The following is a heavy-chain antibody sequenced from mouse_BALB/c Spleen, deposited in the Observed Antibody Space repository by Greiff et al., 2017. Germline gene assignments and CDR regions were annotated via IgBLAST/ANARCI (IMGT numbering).Heavy chain of an antibody. V-gene: IGHV3-6*02. D-gene: IGHD1-1*01. J-gene: IGHJ2*01. CDR1: GYSITSGYS. CDR3: ARRNYYYCSSGY. Sequence: EVQLQESGPGLVKPSQSLSLTCSVTGYSITSGYSWNWIRQFPGNKLEWMGYISYDGSNNYNPSLKNRISITRDTSKNQFFLKLNSVTTEDTATYYCARRNYYYCSSGYWGQGTTLTVSS. CDR2: ISYDGSN.